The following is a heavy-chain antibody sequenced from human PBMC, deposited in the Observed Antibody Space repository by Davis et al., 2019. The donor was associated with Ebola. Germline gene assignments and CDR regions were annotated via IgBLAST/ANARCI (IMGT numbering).Heavy chain of an antibody. CDR3: ARDGRSSSSWVAQAPLYVLDS. J-gene: IGHJ4*02. CDR1: GYIFTNYG. V-gene: IGHV1-18*01. Sequence: ASVKVSCKASGYIFTNYGVSWVRQAPGQGLEWLGWISAYTGDTDHAQRLQGRLTMTTDASTSTASLQLSSLTSDDTAVYFCARDGRSSSSWVAQAPLYVLDSWGQGTLVTVAS. D-gene: IGHD3-10*02. CDR2: ISAYTGDT.